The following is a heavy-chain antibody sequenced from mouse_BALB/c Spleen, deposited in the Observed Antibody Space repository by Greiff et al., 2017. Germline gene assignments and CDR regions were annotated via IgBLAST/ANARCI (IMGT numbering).Heavy chain of an antibody. CDR1: GFSLSTSGMG. CDR3: ARAYRSYAMDY. V-gene: IGHV8-8*01. CDR2: IWWDDDK. D-gene: IGHD2-14*01. J-gene: IGHJ4*01. Sequence: QVTLKVCGPGILQPSQTLSLTCSFSGFSLSTSGMGVGWIRQPSGKGLEWLAHIWWDDDKRYNPALKSRLTISKDTSSNQVFLKIASVDTADTATYYCARAYRSYAMDYWGQGTSVTVSS.